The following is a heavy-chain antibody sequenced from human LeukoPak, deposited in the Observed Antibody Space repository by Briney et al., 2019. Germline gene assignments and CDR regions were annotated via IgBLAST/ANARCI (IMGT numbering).Heavy chain of an antibody. CDR1: GYTFTGYY. J-gene: IGHJ4*02. CDR3: ARLYGDGYGFDY. V-gene: IGHV1-2*02. D-gene: IGHD5-24*01. CDR2: INPNGGGT. Sequence: ASVKVSCKASGYTFTGYYMHWVRQAPGQGLEWMGWINPNGGGTNYAQKFQGRVTMTRDTSISTAYMELSRLRSDDTAVYYCARLYGDGYGFDYWGQGTLVTVSS.